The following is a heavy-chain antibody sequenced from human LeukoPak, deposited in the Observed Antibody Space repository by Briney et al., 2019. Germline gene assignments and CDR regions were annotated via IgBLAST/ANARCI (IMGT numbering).Heavy chain of an antibody. D-gene: IGHD2-15*01. V-gene: IGHV4-59*01. CDR3: ARAVGYCSGGSCYSGWFDP. CDR1: GGSISSYY. CDR2: IYYSGST. J-gene: IGHJ5*02. Sequence: SETLSLTCTVSGGSISSYYWSWIRQPPGKGLEWIGYIYYSGSTNYNPSLKSRVTISVDTSKNQFSLKLSSVTAADTAVYYCARAVGYCSGGSCYSGWFDPWGQGTLVTVSS.